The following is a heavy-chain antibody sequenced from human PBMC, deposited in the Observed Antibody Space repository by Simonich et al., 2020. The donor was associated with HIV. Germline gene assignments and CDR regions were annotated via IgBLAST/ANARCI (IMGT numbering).Heavy chain of an antibody. V-gene: IGHV1-69*13. CDR3: ARGRGYVAASGKYYFDY. CDR2: TIPIYGTA. D-gene: IGHD6-13*01. J-gene: IGHJ4*02. CDR1: GGPFSSYA. Sequence: QVQLVQSGAEVKKPGSSVKVSCKASGGPFSSYAINWVRQAPGQGLEWIGRTIPIYGTANYEQRLQGRVPITADEYTRPAYMELRSLRFEDTAVYYCARGRGYVAASGKYYFDYWGQGPLVTVSS.